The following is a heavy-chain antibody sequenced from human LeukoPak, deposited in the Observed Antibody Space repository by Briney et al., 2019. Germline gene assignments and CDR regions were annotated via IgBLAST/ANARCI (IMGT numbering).Heavy chain of an antibody. J-gene: IGHJ6*02. D-gene: IGHD3-3*01. CDR2: ISYDGSNK. Sequence: PGRSLRLSCAASGFTFSSYGMDWVRQAPGKGLEWVAVISYDGSNKYYADSVKGRFTISRDNSKNTLYLQMNSLRAEDTAVYYCAKDLNCVPEGGFWSGYYYYYYGMDVWGQGTTVTVSS. CDR1: GFTFSSYG. CDR3: AKDLNCVPEGGFWSGYYYYYYGMDV. V-gene: IGHV3-30*18.